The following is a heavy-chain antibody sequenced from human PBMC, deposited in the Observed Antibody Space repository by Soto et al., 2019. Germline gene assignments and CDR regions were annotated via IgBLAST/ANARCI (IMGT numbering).Heavy chain of an antibody. V-gene: IGHV4-34*01. J-gene: IGHJ3*02. Sequence: QVQLQQWGAGLLKPSETLSLTCAVYGGFVTSGSYYWSWIRQPPGKGLEWIGEMSHSGGTNFNPSLKGRVTISVDTSKNQFTLKMSSVTAADTALYDCARVERGTATTVVDAFDIWGPWTMVTVSS. D-gene: IGHD1-1*01. CDR2: MSHSGGT. CDR1: GGFVTSGSYY. CDR3: ARVERGTATTVVDAFDI.